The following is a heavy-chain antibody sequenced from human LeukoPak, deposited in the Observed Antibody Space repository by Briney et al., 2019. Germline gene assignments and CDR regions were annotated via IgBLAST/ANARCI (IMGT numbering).Heavy chain of an antibody. D-gene: IGHD3-22*01. J-gene: IGHJ4*02. CDR2: IFPSDGST. CDR1: GYTFTSYY. CDR3: ARQNYDGSGYYYDY. V-gene: IGHV1-46*01. Sequence: GASVKVSCKASGYTFTSYYVHWVRQAPGQGLEWMGIIFPSDGSTSYAQKFQGRVTMTRDTSTHTVYMELSSLRSEDTAVFYCARQNYDGSGYYYDYWGQGTVVTVSS.